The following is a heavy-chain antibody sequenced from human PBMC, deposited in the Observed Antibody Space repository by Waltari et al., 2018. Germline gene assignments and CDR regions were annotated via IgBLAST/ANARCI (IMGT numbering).Heavy chain of an antibody. D-gene: IGHD6-19*01. Sequence: QVQLVQSGAEVKKPGASVKVSCKASGYTFTGYYMHWVRQATGQGLEWMGWMNPNSGNTGYAQKFQGRVTITRDTSTDTAYMELSSLRSEDTAVYYCARECGSGWPPCDYWGQGTLVTVSS. CDR1: GYTFTGYY. CDR3: ARECGSGWPPCDY. CDR2: MNPNSGNT. J-gene: IGHJ4*02. V-gene: IGHV1-8*03.